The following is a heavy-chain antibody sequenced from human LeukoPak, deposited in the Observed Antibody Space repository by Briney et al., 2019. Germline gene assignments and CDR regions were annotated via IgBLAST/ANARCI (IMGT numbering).Heavy chain of an antibody. J-gene: IGHJ2*01. CDR1: GGSISSYY. D-gene: IGHD3-3*01. CDR2: IYTSGST. CDR3: ARQPHDFWSGYYSTWFFDL. V-gene: IGHV4-4*09. Sequence: SETLSLTCTVSGGSISSYYWNWIRQPPGKGLEWIGYIYTSGSTTYNPSLKSRVTISVDTSKNQFSLKLSSVTAADTAVYYCARQPHDFWSGYYSTWFFDLWGSGTLVTVSS.